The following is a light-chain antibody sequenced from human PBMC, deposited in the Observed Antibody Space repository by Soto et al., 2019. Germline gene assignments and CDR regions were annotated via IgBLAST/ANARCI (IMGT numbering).Light chain of an antibody. CDR2: GAS. Sequence: VLTQSPGTLSLSPGDRVTLSCGASLTVSSNYLAWYQQKPGPAPRLLIYGASSRATGIPDRFSGSGSGTEFTLTISRLEPEDFAVYYCQQYAGSPYTFGQGTKLEIK. CDR1: LTVSSNY. CDR3: QQYAGSPYT. V-gene: IGKV3-20*01. J-gene: IGKJ2*01.